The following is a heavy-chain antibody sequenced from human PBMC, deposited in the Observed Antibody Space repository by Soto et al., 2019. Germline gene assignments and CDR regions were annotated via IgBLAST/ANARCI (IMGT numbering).Heavy chain of an antibody. J-gene: IGHJ6*02. D-gene: IGHD3-10*01. CDR2: ISGGGGSK. CDR3: AKDGVSGSYDLLFYYYGMGV. V-gene: IGHV3-23*01. CDR1: GFTFSSYA. Sequence: EVQLLESGGGVVQPGGSLRLSCAASGFTFSSYAMSWGRQAPGTGLEWVSVISGGGGSKYYADSVKGRFTISRDNTKNTLYLQMNRLRAEDTAVYYGAKDGVSGSYDLLFYYYGMGVWGQGTTVNVSS.